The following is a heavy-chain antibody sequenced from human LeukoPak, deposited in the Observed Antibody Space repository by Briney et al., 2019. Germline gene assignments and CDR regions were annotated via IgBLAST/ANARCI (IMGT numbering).Heavy chain of an antibody. CDR2: MNPNSGNT. Sequence: ASVKVSCKASGYTFTSYDISWVRQATGQGLEWMGWMNPNSGNTGYAQKFQGRVTMTRNTSISTAYMELSSLRSEDTAVYYCIAGSWHNWFDPWGQGTLVTVSS. V-gene: IGHV1-8*01. D-gene: IGHD6-13*01. J-gene: IGHJ5*02. CDR3: IAGSWHNWFDP. CDR1: GYTFTSYD.